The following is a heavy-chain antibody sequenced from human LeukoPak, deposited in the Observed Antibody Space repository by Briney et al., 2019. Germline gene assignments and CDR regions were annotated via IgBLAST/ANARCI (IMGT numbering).Heavy chain of an antibody. D-gene: IGHD6-13*01. CDR2: INSDGSST. CDR3: ARVVERQQLDLFDY. V-gene: IGHV3-74*01. Sequence: GGPLRLSCAASGFTFSSYWMHWVRQAPGKGLVWVSRINSDGSSTSYADSVKGRFTISRDNAKNTLYLQMNSLRAEDTAVYYCARVVERQQLDLFDYWGQGTLVTVSS. CDR1: GFTFSSYW. J-gene: IGHJ4*02.